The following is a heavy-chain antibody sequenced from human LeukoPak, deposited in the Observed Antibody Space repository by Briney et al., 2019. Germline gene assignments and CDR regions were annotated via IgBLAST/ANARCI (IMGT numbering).Heavy chain of an antibody. CDR3: GKTTVGYSSGRYPGWPVDY. V-gene: IGHV3-23*01. J-gene: IGHJ4*02. CDR1: GFTFNNYA. D-gene: IGHD2-15*01. Sequence: GGSLRLSCAASGFTFNNYAMYWVRQAPGKGLEWVSGIFGSGGSAHYADSVKGRFTISRDNSKNTVDLQPDSLRVEDTAVYYCGKTTVGYSSGRYPGWPVDYWGQGTLVTVSS. CDR2: IFGSGGSA.